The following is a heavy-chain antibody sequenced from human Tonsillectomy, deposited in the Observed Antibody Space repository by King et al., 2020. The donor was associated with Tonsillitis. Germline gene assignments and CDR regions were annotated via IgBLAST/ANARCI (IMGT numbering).Heavy chain of an antibody. D-gene: IGHD5-18*01. CDR2: INWNGGST. J-gene: IGHJ5*02. CDR1: GFTFDDYG. CDR3: ARELGLLDTAMVKTSYNWFDP. V-gene: IGHV3-20*01. Sequence: VQLVESGGGVVRPGGSLRLSCAASGFTFDDYGMSWVRQAPGKGLEWVSGINWNGGSTGYADSVKGRFTISRDNAKNSLYLQMNSLRAEDTALYRCARELGLLDTAMVKTSYNWFDPWGQGTLVTVSS.